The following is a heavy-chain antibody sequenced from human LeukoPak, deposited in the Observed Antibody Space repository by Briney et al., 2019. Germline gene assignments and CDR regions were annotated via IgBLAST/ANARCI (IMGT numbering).Heavy chain of an antibody. D-gene: IGHD3-9*01. CDR2: INPNLGGT. CDR3: ARGVYDILTGYPNIDY. CDR1: GYTFTGYY. V-gene: IGHV1-2*02. Sequence: HAASVKVSCKASGYTFTGYYMHWVRQAPGQGLGWMGWINPNLGGTKFEKKFQGRVTLTRDTSISTAYMVLSSLRSEDTAVYYCARGVYDILTGYPNIDYWGQGTLVTVSS. J-gene: IGHJ4*02.